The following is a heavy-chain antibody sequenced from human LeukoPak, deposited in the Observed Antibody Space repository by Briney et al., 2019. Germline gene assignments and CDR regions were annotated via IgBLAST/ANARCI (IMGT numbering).Heavy chain of an antibody. Sequence: ASVKVSCKASGYTFISYGITWVRQAPGQGLEWMGWISGHNGNTNYAQKVQGRVTMTTDTFTSTAYMELRSLRSDDTAVYYCARDGITPDAFDIWGQGTTVTVSS. J-gene: IGHJ3*02. CDR2: ISGHNGNT. V-gene: IGHV1-18*01. CDR1: GYTFISYG. CDR3: ARDGITPDAFDI. D-gene: IGHD3-10*01.